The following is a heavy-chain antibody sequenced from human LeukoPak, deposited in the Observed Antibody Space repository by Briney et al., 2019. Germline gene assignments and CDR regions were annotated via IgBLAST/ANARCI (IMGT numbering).Heavy chain of an antibody. D-gene: IGHD2-2*01. CDR3: ARVIVVVPAALGTGAFDI. CDR1: GGSISSGSYY. CDR2: IYTSGST. V-gene: IGHV4-61*02. Sequence: SETLSLTCTVSGGSISSGSYYWSWIRQPAGKGLEWIGRIYTSGSTNYNPSLKSRVTISVDTSKNQFSLKLSSVTAADTAVYYCARVIVVVPAALGTGAFDIWGQGTMVTVSS. J-gene: IGHJ3*02.